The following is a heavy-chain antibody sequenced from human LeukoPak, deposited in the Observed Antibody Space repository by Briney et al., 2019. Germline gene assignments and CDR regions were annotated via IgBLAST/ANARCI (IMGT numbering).Heavy chain of an antibody. CDR3: AKELSTSYGTGAFDI. J-gene: IGHJ3*02. V-gene: IGHV3-30*02. CDR2: MRSDGSNL. D-gene: IGHD6-6*01. CDR1: GFTFSSYG. Sequence: PGGSLRLSCAASGFTFSSYGMNWVRQAPGKGLEWVAFMRSDGSNLYYADSVKGRFTISRDNSKNTLYLQMNSPRAEDTAVYYCAKELSTSYGTGAFDIWGQGTMVTVSS.